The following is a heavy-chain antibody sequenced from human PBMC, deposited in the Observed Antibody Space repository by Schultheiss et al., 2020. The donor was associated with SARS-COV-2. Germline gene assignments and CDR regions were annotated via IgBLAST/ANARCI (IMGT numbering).Heavy chain of an antibody. V-gene: IGHV3-21*01. CDR2: IGGSGGNI. D-gene: IGHD1-26*01. J-gene: IGHJ4*02. CDR3: ARDTTPHFDY. CDR1: GFTFSSYD. Sequence: GGSLRLSCAASGFTFSSYDMHWVRQATGKGLEWVSVIGGSGGNIHYADSVKGRFTISRDNAKNSLYLQMNSLRAEDTAVYYCARDTTPHFDYWGQGTLVTVSS.